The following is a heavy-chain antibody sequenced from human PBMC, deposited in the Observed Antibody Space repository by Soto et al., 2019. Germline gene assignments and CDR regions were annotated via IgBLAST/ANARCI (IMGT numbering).Heavy chain of an antibody. V-gene: IGHV3-48*01. D-gene: IGHD3-9*01. J-gene: IGHJ6*02. Sequence: GGSLRLSCAASGFTFSSYSMNWVRQAPGKGLEWVSYISSSSSTIYYADSVKGRFTISSDNAKNSLYLQMNSLRVEDTAVYYCASLTGYYYGMDVWGQGTTVTVSS. CDR3: ASLTGYYYGMDV. CDR2: ISSSSSTI. CDR1: GFTFSSYS.